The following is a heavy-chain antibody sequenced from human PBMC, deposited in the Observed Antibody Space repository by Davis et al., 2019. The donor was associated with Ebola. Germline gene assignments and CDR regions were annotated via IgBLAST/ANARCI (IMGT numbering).Heavy chain of an antibody. D-gene: IGHD3-9*01. V-gene: IGHV3-30-3*01. CDR3: AIDIPVSYFDWLGHMDV. J-gene: IGHJ6*02. CDR2: ISYDGSNK. Sequence: GESLKISCAASAFPFRSYAMHWVRQAPGKGLEWVAVISYDGSNKYYADSVKGRFTISRDNSKNTLYLHMNSLRAEDTAVYYCAIDIPVSYFDWLGHMDVWGQGTTVTVSS. CDR1: AFPFRSYA.